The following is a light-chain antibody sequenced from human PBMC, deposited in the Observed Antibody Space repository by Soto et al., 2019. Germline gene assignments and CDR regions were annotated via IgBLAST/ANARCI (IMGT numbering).Light chain of an antibody. J-gene: IGKJ1*01. CDR3: QQYNVYSWT. Sequence: DIQMTQSPSTLSASVGDRVTITCRASQSISSWLARYQQKPGKAPKPLIYEASSLEKGVPARFGGSGSGTEFTLTISSLQPDDFATYYCQQYNVYSWTFGQGTKVDIK. V-gene: IGKV1-5*03. CDR1: QSISSW. CDR2: EAS.